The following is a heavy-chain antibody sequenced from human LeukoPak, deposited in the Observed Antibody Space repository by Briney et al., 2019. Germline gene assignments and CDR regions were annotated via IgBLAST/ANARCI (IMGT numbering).Heavy chain of an antibody. CDR2: ISGISSYI. CDR1: GFTFSSYS. J-gene: IGHJ4*02. D-gene: IGHD4-17*01. Sequence: GGSLRLSCAASGFTFSSYSMNWVRQAPGRGLEWVSSISGISSYIYYADSVKGRFTISRDNAKNSLYLQMNSLRAEDTAVYYCARVGDYGDYLDYWGQGTQVTVSS. V-gene: IGHV3-21*01. CDR3: ARVGDYGDYLDY.